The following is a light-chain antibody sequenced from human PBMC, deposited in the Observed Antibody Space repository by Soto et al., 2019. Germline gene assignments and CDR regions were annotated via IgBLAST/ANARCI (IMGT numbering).Light chain of an antibody. CDR1: QSLVKSDGNTY. J-gene: IGKJ1*01. V-gene: IGKV2-30*01. CDR3: MQSSQWPWT. CDR2: KVS. Sequence: DVVMTQSPLSLPVTLGQPASISCRSSQSLVKSDGNTYLNWFQQRPGQSPRRLICKVSNRDSGVPNRFSGSGSGTDFTLKISRVEAVDVGVYYCMQSSQWPWTFGQGTKVEIK.